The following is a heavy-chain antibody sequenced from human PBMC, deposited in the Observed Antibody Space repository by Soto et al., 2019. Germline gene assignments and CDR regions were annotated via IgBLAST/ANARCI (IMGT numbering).Heavy chain of an antibody. J-gene: IGHJ4*02. CDR2: ISAYNGNT. Sequence: ASVKVSCKASGYTFSSYGIGWVRQAPGQGLEWMGWISAYNGNTNYSQNFQGRVTMTTDTATSTAYMELRSLRAEDTAVYYCARDRIAAAGGYYFDYWGQGTLVTVSS. D-gene: IGHD6-13*01. CDR1: GYTFSSYG. V-gene: IGHV1-18*04. CDR3: ARDRIAAAGGYYFDY.